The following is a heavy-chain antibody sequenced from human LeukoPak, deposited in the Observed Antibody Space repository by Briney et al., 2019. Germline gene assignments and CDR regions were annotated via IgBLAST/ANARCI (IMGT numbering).Heavy chain of an antibody. J-gene: IGHJ3*02. D-gene: IGHD3-10*01. V-gene: IGHV1-46*01. CDR1: GYTFISNN. Sequence: ASVKVSCKASGYTFISNNMHWMRQAPGQGLEWMAILKPNSGSTTYAQKFQGRLTVTRDMSTSTVYMELSTLGSEDTAVYYCARAYYYDGFDIWGQGTMVTVSS. CDR2: LKPNSGST. CDR3: ARAYYYDGFDI.